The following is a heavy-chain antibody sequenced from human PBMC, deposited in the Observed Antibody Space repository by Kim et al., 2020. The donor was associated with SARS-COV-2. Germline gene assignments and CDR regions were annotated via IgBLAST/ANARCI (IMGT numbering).Heavy chain of an antibody. CDR2: IKLDGSEK. CDR1: GLIFTKYW. D-gene: IGHD6-6*01. V-gene: IGHV3-7*01. CDR3: AASRSPDY. Sequence: GGSLRLSCAASGLIFTKYWMTWVRQAPGKGLEWVANIKLDGSEKYFVDSVKGRFTISRDNARNSVYLQMNSLRAEDTAVYYCAASRSPDYWGQGTLVTVS. J-gene: IGHJ4*02.